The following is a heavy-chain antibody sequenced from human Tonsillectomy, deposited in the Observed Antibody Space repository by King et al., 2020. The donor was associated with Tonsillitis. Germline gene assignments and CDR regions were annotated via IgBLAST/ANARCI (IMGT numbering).Heavy chain of an antibody. Sequence: VQLQESGPGLVKPSETLSLTCSVSNGSMSSYYWNWIRQPPGKGLEWIGYVSYTGSTTYNPSLKSRVTIALDTSKNQFSLRLSSVTAADTAVYYWARRGPYSSGWNPPGYFDYWGQGSLVIVSS. CDR3: ARRGPYSSGWNPPGYFDY. CDR1: NGSMSSYY. CDR2: VSYTGST. V-gene: IGHV4-59*01. D-gene: IGHD6-19*01. J-gene: IGHJ4*02.